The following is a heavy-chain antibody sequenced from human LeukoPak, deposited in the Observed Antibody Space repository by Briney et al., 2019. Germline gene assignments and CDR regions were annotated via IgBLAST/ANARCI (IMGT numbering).Heavy chain of an antibody. CDR1: GGSFRGYY. Sequence: SETLSLTCAVYGGSFRGYYWSWIRQPPGKGLEWIGEINHSGSTNYNPSLKSRVTISVDTSKNQFSLKLSSVTAADTAVYYCARGPAYYVWGSYRSRPLDYWGQGTLVTVSS. V-gene: IGHV4-34*01. CDR2: INHSGST. D-gene: IGHD3-16*02. CDR3: ARGPAYYVWGSYRSRPLDY. J-gene: IGHJ4*02.